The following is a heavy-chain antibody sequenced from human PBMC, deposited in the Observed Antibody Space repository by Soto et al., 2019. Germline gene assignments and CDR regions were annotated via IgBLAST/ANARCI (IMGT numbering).Heavy chain of an antibody. J-gene: IGHJ6*02. D-gene: IGHD2-2*01. CDR1: GGSISSGDYY. CDR3: ARAGDIVVVPAQFDYGMDV. CDR2: IYYSGST. Sequence: SETLSLTCTVSGGSISSGDYYWSWIRQPPGKGLEWIGYIYYSGSTYYNPSLKSRVTLSVDTSKNQFSLKLSSVTAADTAVYYCARAGDIVVVPAQFDYGMDVWGQGTTVTVSS. V-gene: IGHV4-30-4*01.